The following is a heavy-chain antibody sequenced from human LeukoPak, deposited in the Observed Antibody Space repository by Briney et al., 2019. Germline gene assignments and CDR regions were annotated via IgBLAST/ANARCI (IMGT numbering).Heavy chain of an antibody. CDR3: ARPHDYSNYDISY. V-gene: IGHV5-51*01. Sequence: GESLKISCKGSGYSFTSYWIGWVRQIPGKGLEWMGIIYPGDSDTRYSPSFQGQVTISADKSISTAYLQWSSLKASDTAMYYCARPHDYSNYDISYWGQGTLVTVSS. CDR1: GYSFTSYW. CDR2: IYPGDSDT. J-gene: IGHJ4*02. D-gene: IGHD4-11*01.